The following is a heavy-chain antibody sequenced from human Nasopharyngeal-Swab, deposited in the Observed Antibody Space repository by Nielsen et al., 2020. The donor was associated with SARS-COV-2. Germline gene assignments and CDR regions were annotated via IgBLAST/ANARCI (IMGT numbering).Heavy chain of an antibody. CDR2: ISGGGGST. V-gene: IGHV3-23*01. Sequence: VRQAPGKGLEWVSAISGGGGSTYYADSVKGRFTISRDNSKNTLYLQMNSLRAEDTAVYYCAKNPPFSDYFDYWGQGTLVTVSS. CDR3: AKNPPFSDYFDY. J-gene: IGHJ4*02.